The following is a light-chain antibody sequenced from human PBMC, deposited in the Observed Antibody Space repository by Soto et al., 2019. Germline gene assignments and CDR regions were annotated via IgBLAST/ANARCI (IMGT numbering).Light chain of an antibody. Sequence: DIQMTQSPSSLSASVGDRVTITCRASQYISIHLNWYQQRPGKAPNLLISASTTLQSGVPSRFSGSGPGTDFTLTVNSLEPEDFATYDCQQSYSTPRTFGQGTKVEMK. J-gene: IGKJ2*01. V-gene: IGKV1-39*01. CDR2: AST. CDR1: QYISIH. CDR3: QQSYSTPRT.